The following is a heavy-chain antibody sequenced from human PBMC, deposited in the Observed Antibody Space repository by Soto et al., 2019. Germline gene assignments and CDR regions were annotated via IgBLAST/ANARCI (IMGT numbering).Heavy chain of an antibody. V-gene: IGHV4-4*02. J-gene: IGHJ4*01. Sequence: PSETLSLTCAVSGDSINSSHWWSWVRPPPGKGLEWIGQISDIGITNYNPSLTRRVTISVDKSKNHLSLKLTSVTAADTAVYYCGARHFWSGPRPQRRLDYWGKENMVTVSS. D-gene: IGHD3-3*02. CDR3: GARHFWSGPRPQRRLDY. CDR2: ISDIGIT. CDR1: GDSINSSHW.